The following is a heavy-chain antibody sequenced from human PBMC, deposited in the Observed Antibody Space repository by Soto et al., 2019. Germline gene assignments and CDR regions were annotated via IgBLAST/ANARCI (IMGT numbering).Heavy chain of an antibody. CDR2: ISYDGSNK. D-gene: IGHD5-12*01. CDR1: GFTFSSYA. V-gene: IGHV3-30-3*01. CDR3: EMATTEADAFDI. J-gene: IGHJ3*02. Sequence: GGSLRLSCAASGFTFSSYAMHWVRQAPGKGLEWVAVISYDGSNKYYADSVKGRFTISRDNSKNTLYLQMNSLRAEDTAVYYCEMATTEADAFDIWGQGTMVTVSS.